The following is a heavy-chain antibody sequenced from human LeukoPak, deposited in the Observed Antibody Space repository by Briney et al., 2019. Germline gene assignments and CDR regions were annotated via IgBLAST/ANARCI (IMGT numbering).Heavy chain of an antibody. D-gene: IGHD3-3*01. J-gene: IGHJ2*01. CDR1: GFTFSSYA. Sequence: PGGSLRLSCAASGFTFSSYAMRWVRQAPGKGLEWVSGVTGSGNTRYYADSVKGRFTISRDNSKNTLYLQMDSLRAEDTAVYYCAKAIRNLGWYFDLWGRGTLVTVSS. CDR2: VTGSGNTR. V-gene: IGHV3-23*01. CDR3: AKAIRNLGWYFDL.